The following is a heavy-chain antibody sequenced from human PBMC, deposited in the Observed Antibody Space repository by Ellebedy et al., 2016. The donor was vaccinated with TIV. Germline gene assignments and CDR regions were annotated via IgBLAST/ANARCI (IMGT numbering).Heavy chain of an antibody. D-gene: IGHD3-16*01. J-gene: IGHJ4*01. Sequence: SVKGRFTISRDNSKNTLYLQMHSLSVEDTAVYFCAKAGPLGHLGSSDYWGQGTRVTVSS. CDR3: AKAGPLGHLGSSDY. V-gene: IGHV3-30*02.